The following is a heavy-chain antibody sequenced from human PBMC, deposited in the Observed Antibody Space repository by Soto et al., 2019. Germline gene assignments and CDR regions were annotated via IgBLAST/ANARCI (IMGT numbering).Heavy chain of an antibody. V-gene: IGHV1-69*06. CDR3: ARAIRYYDILTGYPYYYYGMDV. J-gene: IGHJ6*02. D-gene: IGHD3-9*01. Sequence: ASVKVSCKASGGTFSSYAISWVRQAPGQGLEWMGGIIPIFGTANYAQKFQGRVTITADKSTSTAYMELSSLRSEDTAVYYCARAIRYYDILTGYPYYYYGMDVWGQGTTVTVS. CDR2: IIPIFGTA. CDR1: GGTFSSYA.